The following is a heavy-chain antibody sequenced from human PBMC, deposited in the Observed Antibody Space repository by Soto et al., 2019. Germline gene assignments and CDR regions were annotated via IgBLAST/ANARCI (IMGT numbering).Heavy chain of an antibody. V-gene: IGHV1-2*04. CDR3: ARSGEVLRYFAWNFDY. CDR1: GYAFSGDY. Sequence: ASLKGAWKGAGYAFSGDYMHWVRQAPGQGLEWMGWINPNSGGTNYAQKFQGWVTMTRDTSISTAYMELSRLRSDDTAVYYCARSGEVLRYFAWNFDYWGQGTLVTVSS. CDR2: INPNSGGT. D-gene: IGHD3-9*01. J-gene: IGHJ4*02.